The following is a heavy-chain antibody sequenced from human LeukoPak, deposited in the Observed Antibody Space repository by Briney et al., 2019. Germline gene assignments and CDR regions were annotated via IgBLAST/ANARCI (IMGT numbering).Heavy chain of an antibody. Sequence: GGSLRLSCAASGFPFSNYAMTWVRQAPGRGLEWVSTISGSGGSTYYADSVKGRFTISRDTASDTVNLQMNSLRAEDTAVYYCARDVEVCRIGACYWTTFDCWGQGTLVTVSS. CDR2: ISGSGGST. CDR3: ARDVEVCRIGACYWTTFDC. V-gene: IGHV3-23*01. J-gene: IGHJ4*01. CDR1: GFPFSNYA. D-gene: IGHD2-21*02.